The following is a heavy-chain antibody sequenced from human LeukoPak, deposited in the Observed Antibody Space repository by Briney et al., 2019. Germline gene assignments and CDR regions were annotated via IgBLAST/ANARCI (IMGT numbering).Heavy chain of an antibody. Sequence: GGSLGLSCAASGFTFTSHWMHWVRQAPGKGLVWVSGINTDGTNTRNADSLKGRFTISRDNAKNTLYLQMNGLRVEDTAVYYCAKDPRSFSTVTTDWFDPWGQGTLVTVSS. CDR1: GFTFTSHW. CDR2: INTDGTNT. J-gene: IGHJ5*02. D-gene: IGHD4-17*01. V-gene: IGHV3-74*01. CDR3: AKDPRSFSTVTTDWFDP.